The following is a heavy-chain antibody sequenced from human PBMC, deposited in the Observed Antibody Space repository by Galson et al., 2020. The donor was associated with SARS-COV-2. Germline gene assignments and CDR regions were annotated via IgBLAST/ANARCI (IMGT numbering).Heavy chain of an antibody. CDR3: ARDRRGIAAAGIDY. CDR1: GGSISSGGYY. D-gene: IGHD6-13*01. CDR2: IYYSGST. V-gene: IGHV4-31*03. Sequence: SETLSLTCTVSGGSISSGGYYWSWIRQHPGKGLEWIGYIYYSGSTYYNPSLKSRVTISVDTSKNQFSLKLSSVTAADTAVYYCARDRRGIAAAGIDYWGQGALVTVSS. J-gene: IGHJ4*02.